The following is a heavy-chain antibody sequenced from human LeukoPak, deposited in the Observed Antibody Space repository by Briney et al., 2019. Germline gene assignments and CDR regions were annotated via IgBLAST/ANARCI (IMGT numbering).Heavy chain of an antibody. CDR3: ARRAFPGRAAAAFDI. D-gene: IGHD1-1*01. CDR2: TSYDEINK. J-gene: IGHJ3*02. CDR1: GFAFSIHA. V-gene: IGHV3-30-3*01. Sequence: GGSLRLSCAASGFAFSIHAMHWVRQAPGKGLEWVAVTSYDEINKFYADSVRGRFTISRDNSENTLSLQMNSLSAADTAIYYCARRAFPGRAAAAFDIWAQRTMVTVSS.